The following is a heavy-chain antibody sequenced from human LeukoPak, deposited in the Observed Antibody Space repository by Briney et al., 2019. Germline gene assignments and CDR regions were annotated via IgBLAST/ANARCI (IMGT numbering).Heavy chain of an antibody. CDR1: GGSIRSYY. J-gene: IGHJ6*03. Sequence: SETLSLTCTVSGGSIRSYYWSWIRQPPGKGLEWIEYIYYSGSTNYNPSLKSRVTISVDTSKNQFSLKLSSVTAADTAVYYCAREGTDQYYYYYMDVWGKGTTVTVSS. CDR2: IYYSGST. V-gene: IGHV4-59*01. CDR3: AREGTDQYYYYYMDV. D-gene: IGHD3-10*01.